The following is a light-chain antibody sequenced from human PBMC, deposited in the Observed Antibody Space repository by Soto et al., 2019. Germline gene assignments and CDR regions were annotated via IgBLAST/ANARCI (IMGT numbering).Light chain of an antibody. J-gene: IGLJ1*01. Sequence: QSVLTQPPSVSETPGQRVTISCSGSSSNIGSNTVNWYRQLPETAPKLLIYSNTQRPSGVPDRFSGSKSGTSASLAISGLQSEDEADYYCEVWDDSLNGCVFGTGTKLTVL. CDR2: SNT. V-gene: IGLV1-44*01. CDR3: EVWDDSLNGCV. CDR1: SSNIGSNT.